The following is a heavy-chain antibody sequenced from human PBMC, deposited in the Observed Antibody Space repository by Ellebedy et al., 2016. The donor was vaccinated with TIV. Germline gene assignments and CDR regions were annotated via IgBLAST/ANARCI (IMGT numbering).Heavy chain of an antibody. CDR3: ARILRTVTTTAIAFDI. CDR2: INPRTGDT. V-gene: IGHV1-2*02. Sequence: ASVKVSCKASGYTFTSYGISWVRQAPGQGLEWTGWINPRTGDTRYAQRFQGRVTMTRDTSISSVNIELSSLTSDDAAVYYCARILRTVTTTAIAFDIWGQGTMVAVSS. J-gene: IGHJ3*02. CDR1: GYTFTSYG. D-gene: IGHD4-17*01.